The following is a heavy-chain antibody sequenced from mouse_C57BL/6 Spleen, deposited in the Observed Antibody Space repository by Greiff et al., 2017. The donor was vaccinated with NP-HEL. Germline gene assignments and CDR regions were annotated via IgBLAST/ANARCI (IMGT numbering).Heavy chain of an antibody. D-gene: IGHD2-3*01. Sequence: VKLVESGAELVMPGASVKLSCKASGYTFTSYWMHWVKQRPGQGLEWIGEIDPSDSYTNYNQKFKGKSTLTVDKSSSTAYMQLSSLTSEDSAVYYCARGGDGYYFDYWGQGTTLTVSS. CDR3: ARGGDGYYFDY. V-gene: IGHV1-69*01. CDR1: GYTFTSYW. CDR2: IDPSDSYT. J-gene: IGHJ2*01.